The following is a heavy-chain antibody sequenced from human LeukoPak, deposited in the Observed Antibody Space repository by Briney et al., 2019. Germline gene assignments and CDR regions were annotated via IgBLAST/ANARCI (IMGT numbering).Heavy chain of an antibody. V-gene: IGHV4-61*02. D-gene: IGHD6-6*01. CDR1: GGSISSGSYY. CDR3: ARDSKYSSSPFDP. Sequence: SQTLSLTCTVSGGSISSGSYYWSWIRQPAGKGLEWIGRIYTSGSTNYNPSLKSRVTISVDTSKNQFSLKLSSVTAADTAVYYCARDSKYSSSPFDPWGQGTLVTVSS. CDR2: IYTSGST. J-gene: IGHJ5*02.